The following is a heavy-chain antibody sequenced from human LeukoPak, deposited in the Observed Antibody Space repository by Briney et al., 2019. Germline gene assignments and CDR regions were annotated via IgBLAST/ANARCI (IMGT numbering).Heavy chain of an antibody. CDR1: GYTFTVYY. D-gene: IGHD3-9*01. V-gene: IGHV1-2*02. CDR3: ARVPYYDILTGYYTPRFDY. J-gene: IGHJ4*02. Sequence: GASVTVSCKASGYTFTVYYMHWVRQAPGQGLEWMGWINPNSGGTNYAQKFQGRVTMTRDTSISTAYMELSRLRSDDTAVYYCARVPYYDILTGYYTPRFDYWGQGTLVTVSS. CDR2: INPNSGGT.